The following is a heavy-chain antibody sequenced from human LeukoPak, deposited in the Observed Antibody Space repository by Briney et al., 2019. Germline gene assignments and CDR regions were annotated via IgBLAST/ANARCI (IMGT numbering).Heavy chain of an antibody. Sequence: SETLSLTCTVSGGSISSYYWSWIRQPAGKGLEWIGRIYTSGSTNYNPSLKSRVTMSVDTSKNQFSLKLSSVTAADMAVYYCARDYYDFWSGSMDVWGQGTTVTVSS. CDR1: GGSISSYY. CDR2: IYTSGST. V-gene: IGHV4-4*07. J-gene: IGHJ6*02. D-gene: IGHD3-3*01. CDR3: ARDYYDFWSGSMDV.